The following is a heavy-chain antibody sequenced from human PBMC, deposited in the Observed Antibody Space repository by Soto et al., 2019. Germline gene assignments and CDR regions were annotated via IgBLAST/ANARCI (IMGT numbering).Heavy chain of an antibody. CDR3: ARGGRYCISTSCYPEFAP. V-gene: IGHV1-8*01. CDR1: GYTFTSYD. CDR2: MNPNSGNT. Sequence: QVQLVQSGAEVKKPGASVKVSCKASGYTFTSYDINWVRQATGQGLEWMGWMNPNSGNTGYAQKFQGRVTMTRNTSISTSYMELSSLRSEDTAVYYCARGGRYCISTSCYPEFAPWGQGTLVIVS. J-gene: IGHJ5*02. D-gene: IGHD2-2*01.